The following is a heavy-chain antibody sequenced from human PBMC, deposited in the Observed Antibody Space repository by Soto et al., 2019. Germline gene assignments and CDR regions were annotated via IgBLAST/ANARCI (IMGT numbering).Heavy chain of an antibody. Sequence: ESGGGVVQPGRSLRLSCAASGFTFSSYAMHWVRQAPGKGLEWVAVISYDGSNKYYADSVKGRFTISRDNSKNTLYLQMNSLRAEDTAVYYCARIGIAVASGASEVLDYWGQGTLVTVSS. CDR2: ISYDGSNK. V-gene: IGHV3-30-3*01. CDR3: ARIGIAVASGASEVLDY. J-gene: IGHJ4*02. D-gene: IGHD6-19*01. CDR1: GFTFSSYA.